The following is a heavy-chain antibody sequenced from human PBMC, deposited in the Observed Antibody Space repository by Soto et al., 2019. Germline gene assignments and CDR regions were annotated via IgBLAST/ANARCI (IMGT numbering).Heavy chain of an antibody. CDR1: GFTFSSYG. D-gene: IGHD6-13*01. J-gene: IGHJ4*02. CDR2: IWYDGSNK. V-gene: IGHV3-33*01. CDR3: ARESRYSSSWYGY. Sequence: LRLSCAASGFTFSSYGMHWVRQAPGKGLEWVAVIWYDGSNKYYADSVKGRFTISRDNSKNTLYLQMNSLRAEDTAVYYCARESRYSSSWYGYWGQGTLVTVS.